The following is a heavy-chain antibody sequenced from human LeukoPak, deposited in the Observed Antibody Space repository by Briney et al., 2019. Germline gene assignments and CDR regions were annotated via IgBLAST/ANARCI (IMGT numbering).Heavy chain of an antibody. CDR3: ARDYPSVYAIPYFDY. J-gene: IGHJ4*02. V-gene: IGHV1-2*02. Sequence: GASVKVSCKASGYIFTGYYMHWVRQAPGQGLEWMGWINPNSGGTNYAQKFQGRVTMTRDTSISTAYMELSRLRSDDTAVYYCARDYPSVYAIPYFDYWGQGTLVTVSS. CDR1: GYIFTGYY. D-gene: IGHD2-8*01. CDR2: INPNSGGT.